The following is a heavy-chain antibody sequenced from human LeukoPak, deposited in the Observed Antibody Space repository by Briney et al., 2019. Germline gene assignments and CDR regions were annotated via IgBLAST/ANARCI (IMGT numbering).Heavy chain of an antibody. Sequence: PSGTLSLTCAVSGGSISSSNWMSSVRQAPGKGLEWVANIKQDGSEKYYVDSVKGRFTISRDNAKNSLYLQMNSLRAEDTAVYYCARDQRYCSSSSCPWEPFDYWGQGTLVTVSS. J-gene: IGHJ4*02. CDR2: IKQDGSEK. CDR3: ARDQRYCSSSSCPWEPFDY. V-gene: IGHV3-7*05. CDR1: GGSISSSNW. D-gene: IGHD2-2*01.